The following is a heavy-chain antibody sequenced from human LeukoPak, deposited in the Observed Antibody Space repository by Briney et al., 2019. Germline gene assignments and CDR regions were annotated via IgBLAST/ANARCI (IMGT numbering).Heavy chain of an antibody. Sequence: GASVKVSCKASGYTFTGYYMHWVRQAPGQGLEWMGWINPNSGGTNYTQKFQGRVTMTRNTSISTAYMELSRLRSDDTAVYYCARIDNWAYFDYWGQGTLVTVSS. CDR2: INPNSGGT. D-gene: IGHD1-1*01. V-gene: IGHV1-2*02. CDR1: GYTFTGYY. CDR3: ARIDNWAYFDY. J-gene: IGHJ4*02.